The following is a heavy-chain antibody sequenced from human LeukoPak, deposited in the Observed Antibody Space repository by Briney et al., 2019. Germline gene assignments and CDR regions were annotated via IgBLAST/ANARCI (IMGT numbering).Heavy chain of an antibody. V-gene: IGHV1-69*04. CDR1: GGTFSSYA. Sequence: SVTVSCKASGGTFSSYAISWVRQAPGQGLEWMGRIIPILGIANYAQKFQGRVTITADKSTSTAYMELSSLGSEDTAVYYCARADNYYDSSGYWIDYWGQGTLVTVSS. J-gene: IGHJ4*02. CDR3: ARADNYYDSSGYWIDY. D-gene: IGHD3-22*01. CDR2: IIPILGIA.